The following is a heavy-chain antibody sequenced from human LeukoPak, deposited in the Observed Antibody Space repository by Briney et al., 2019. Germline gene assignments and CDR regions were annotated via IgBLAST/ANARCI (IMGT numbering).Heavy chain of an antibody. CDR2: ISADSATA. J-gene: IGHJ4*02. Sequence: GGSLRLSCAASGFNFGSYSMTWVRQAPGKGLEWVSVISADSATAFYADSVKGRFTISRDNAKNTVFLQMSSLRAEDTALYYCARKSASGNYPLDYWGQGTLVTVSS. CDR3: ARKSASGNYPLDY. D-gene: IGHD3-10*01. CDR1: GFNFGSYS. V-gene: IGHV3-23*01.